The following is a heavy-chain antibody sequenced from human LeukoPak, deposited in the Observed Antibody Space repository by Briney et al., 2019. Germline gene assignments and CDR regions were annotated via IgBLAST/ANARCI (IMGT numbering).Heavy chain of an antibody. Sequence: PGGSLILSCAASGFTFRSYAMGWVRQAPGKGLEWVSAISSSGGSTYYADSVKGRFAISRDNSKNTLYLQMNSLRAEDTAVYYCAKDLTFDAFDIWGQGTMVTISS. J-gene: IGHJ3*02. V-gene: IGHV3-23*01. CDR3: AKDLTFDAFDI. D-gene: IGHD1-14*01. CDR1: GFTFRSYA. CDR2: ISSSGGST.